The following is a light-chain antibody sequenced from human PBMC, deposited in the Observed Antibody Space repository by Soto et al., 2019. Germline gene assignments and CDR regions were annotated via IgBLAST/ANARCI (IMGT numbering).Light chain of an antibody. V-gene: IGKV3-20*01. CDR1: QIVSAND. J-gene: IGKJ3*01. CDR2: GAS. Sequence: EIVLTQSPGTLSLSPGERATLSCRASQIVSANDLAWYQQKPGQSPRLLIFGASSRATGIPDRFSGSGSGTDFTLTISGVEPEDFAVYYCQQYGSSPFTFGPGTKVDIK. CDR3: QQYGSSPFT.